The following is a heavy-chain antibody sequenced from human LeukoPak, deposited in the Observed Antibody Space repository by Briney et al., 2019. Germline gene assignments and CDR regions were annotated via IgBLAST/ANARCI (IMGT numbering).Heavy chain of an antibody. D-gene: IGHD5/OR15-5a*01. Sequence: ASVKVSCKASGGTFSSYAISWVRQAPGQGLEWMGGIIPIFGTANYAQKFQGRVTITTDESTSTAYMELSSLRSEDTAVYYCARSTSNRYYYYMDVWGKGTTVTVSS. CDR3: ARSTSNRYYYYMDV. CDR1: GGTFSSYA. J-gene: IGHJ6*03. V-gene: IGHV1-69*05. CDR2: IIPIFGTA.